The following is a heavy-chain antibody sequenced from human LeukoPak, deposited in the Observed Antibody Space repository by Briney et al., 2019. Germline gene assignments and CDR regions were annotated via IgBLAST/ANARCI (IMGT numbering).Heavy chain of an antibody. Sequence: PSETLSLTCTVSGGSISSSSYYWGWIRQPPGKGLEWIGSIYYSGSTYYNPSLKSRVTISVDTSKDQFSLKLSSVTAADTAVYYCASLTPGKEVYWGQGTPVTVSS. J-gene: IGHJ4*02. CDR3: ASLTPGKEVY. CDR1: GGSISSSSYY. CDR2: IYYSGST. V-gene: IGHV4-39*01. D-gene: IGHD4-23*01.